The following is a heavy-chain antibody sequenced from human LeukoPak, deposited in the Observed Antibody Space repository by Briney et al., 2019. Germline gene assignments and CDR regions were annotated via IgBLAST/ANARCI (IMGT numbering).Heavy chain of an antibody. V-gene: IGHV1-18*01. Sequence: ASVKVSCKASVYTFNNYFISWVRQVPGQGLEWVGWISPHSHTTHYAEKVQGRVTMTTDTSTTTVYMELRSLRPDDTAVYFCATGHTMYYWGQGTPVTVSS. CDR2: ISPHSHTT. CDR1: VYTFNNYF. J-gene: IGHJ4*02. CDR3: ATGHTMYY. D-gene: IGHD3-10*02.